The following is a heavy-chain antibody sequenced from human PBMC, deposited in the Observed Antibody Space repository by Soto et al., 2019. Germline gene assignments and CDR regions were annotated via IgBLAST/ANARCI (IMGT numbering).Heavy chain of an antibody. CDR2: INHSGST. D-gene: IGHD2-2*01. Sequence: PSETLSLTCAVYGGSFSGYYWSWIRQPPGKGLEWIGEINHSGSTNYNPSLKSRVTISVDTSKNQFSLKLSSVTAADTAVYYCARQKDIGAMPGQPIDLWGQGALVTVSS. CDR1: GGSFSGYY. J-gene: IGHJ5*02. CDR3: ARQKDIGAMPGQPIDL. V-gene: IGHV4-34*01.